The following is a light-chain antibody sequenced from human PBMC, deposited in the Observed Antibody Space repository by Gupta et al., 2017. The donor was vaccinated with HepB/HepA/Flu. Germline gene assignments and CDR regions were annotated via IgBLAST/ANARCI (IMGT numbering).Light chain of an antibody. J-gene: IGLJ2*01. CDR1: NIGSKT. V-gene: IGLV3-21*04. CDR3: QVWDTTTNLVV. Sequence: SYVLTQPPSVSVAPRMTVRITCGGNNIGSKTVHWYQQKPGQAPVVVNYYDRDRPSGIPERFSGFNSGNTATLTINKVEAGDEADYYCQVWDTTTNLVVFGGGTKLTAL. CDR2: YDR.